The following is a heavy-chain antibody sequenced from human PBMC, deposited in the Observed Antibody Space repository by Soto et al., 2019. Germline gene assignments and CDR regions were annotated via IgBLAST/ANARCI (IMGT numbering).Heavy chain of an antibody. D-gene: IGHD3-22*01. CDR3: ALITSLYYFDY. CDR2: IYYSGST. CDR1: GYSISSYY. Sequence: SETLSLTCTVSGYSISSYYWSWIRQPPGKGLEWIGYIYYSGSTNYNPSLKSRVTISVDTSKNQFSLKLSSVTAADTAVYYCALITSLYYFDYWGQGTLVTVSS. J-gene: IGHJ4*02. V-gene: IGHV4-59*01.